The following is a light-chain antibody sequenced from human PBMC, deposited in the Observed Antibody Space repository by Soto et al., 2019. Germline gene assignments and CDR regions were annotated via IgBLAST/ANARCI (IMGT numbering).Light chain of an antibody. J-gene: IGLJ1*01. V-gene: IGLV1-44*01. CDR1: TSNIGSNT. Sequence: QSVLSQPPSASGTPGQRVTISCSGATSNIGSNTVSWYQQLPQRAPKLLIVSNDQRPSGVPDRFSSSKSGTSASLAISGLQSEDEAEYFCATWADGLSSYVFGTGTKLTVL. CDR3: ATWADGLSSYV. CDR2: SND.